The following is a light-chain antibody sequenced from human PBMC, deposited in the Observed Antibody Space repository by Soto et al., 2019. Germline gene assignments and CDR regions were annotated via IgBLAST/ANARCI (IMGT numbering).Light chain of an antibody. CDR1: SSDIGRYNY. J-gene: IGLJ1*01. CDR3: SSYISSSTYV. CDR2: DVS. V-gene: IGLV2-14*01. Sequence: QSALTQPASVSGSPGQSITISCTGTSSDIGRYNYVSWYQQYPGKAPKFMIYDVSNRPSGVSNRFSGSKSGNTASLTISGPQAEDEADYYCSSYISSSTYVFGTGTKVTVL.